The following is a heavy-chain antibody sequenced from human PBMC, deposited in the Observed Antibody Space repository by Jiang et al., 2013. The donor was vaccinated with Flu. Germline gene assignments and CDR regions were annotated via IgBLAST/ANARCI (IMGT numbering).Heavy chain of an antibody. Sequence: GAEVKKPGESLKISCKGSGYRFSSYWIGWVRQMPGKGLEWMGIIYPGDSDTRYSPSFQGQVTISVDKSINTAYLQWNSLKASDSGTYYCARHGHDYVWGSYRYPHFDYWGQGTLVTVSS. J-gene: IGHJ4*02. V-gene: IGHV5-51*01. D-gene: IGHD3-16*02. CDR2: IYPGDSDT. CDR3: ARHGHDYVWGSYRYPHFDY. CDR1: GYRFSSYW.